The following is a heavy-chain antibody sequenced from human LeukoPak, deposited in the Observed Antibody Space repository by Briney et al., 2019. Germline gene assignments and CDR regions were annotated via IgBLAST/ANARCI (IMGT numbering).Heavy chain of an antibody. Sequence: SETLSLTCSVSGDYITGYYWSWIRQPPGKGLECIGYMYYSGSGSTNHNPSLKSRVTISVGTSKNQVSLKLSSVTAADTAVYYCARVRRGGWAPSFDYWGQGILVTVSS. CDR3: ARVRRGGWAPSFDY. J-gene: IGHJ4*02. CDR1: GDYITGYY. CDR2: MYYSGSGST. V-gene: IGHV4-59*01. D-gene: IGHD6-19*01.